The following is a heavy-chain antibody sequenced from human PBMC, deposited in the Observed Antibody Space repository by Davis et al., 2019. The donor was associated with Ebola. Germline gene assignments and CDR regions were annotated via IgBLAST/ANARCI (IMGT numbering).Heavy chain of an antibody. CDR1: GGAISSGNYF. Sequence: SETLSLTCTVSGGAISSGNYFWSWIRQPAGKGLEWVGHIYTSGSTNFNPALKSRVTISVDMSKNQFSLKLSSVTAADTAVYYCARGLYPWELDYWGQGTLVTVSS. V-gene: IGHV4-61*09. CDR2: IYTSGST. D-gene: IGHD1-1*01. CDR3: ARGLYPWELDY. J-gene: IGHJ4*02.